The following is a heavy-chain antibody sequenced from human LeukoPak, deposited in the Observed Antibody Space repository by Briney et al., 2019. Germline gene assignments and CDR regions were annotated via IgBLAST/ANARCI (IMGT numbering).Heavy chain of an antibody. D-gene: IGHD6-19*01. CDR2: IYYSGST. V-gene: IGHV4-31*03. CDR1: GGSISSGGYY. CDR3: AREVAVAGTPYYFDY. J-gene: IGHJ4*02. Sequence: SETLSLTCTVSGGSISSGGYYWSWIRQHPGKGLEWIGYIYYSGSTYYNPSLKSRVTLSVDTSKNQFSLKLSSVTAADTAVYYCAREVAVAGTPYYFDYWGQGTLVTVSS.